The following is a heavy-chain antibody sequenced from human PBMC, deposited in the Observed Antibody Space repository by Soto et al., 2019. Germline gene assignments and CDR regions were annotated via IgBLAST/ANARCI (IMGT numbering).Heavy chain of an antibody. V-gene: IGHV4-34*01. CDR3: ARGRVTYYYGSGSYYIEY. CDR1: GGSFSGYY. D-gene: IGHD3-10*01. J-gene: IGHJ4*02. Sequence: SETLSLTFAVYGGSFSGYYWSWIRQPPGKELEWIGEINHSGSTNYNPSLKSRGTISVDTSKNQFSLKLSSVTAADTAVYYCARGRVTYYYGSGSYYIEYWGQGTLVTVSS. CDR2: INHSGST.